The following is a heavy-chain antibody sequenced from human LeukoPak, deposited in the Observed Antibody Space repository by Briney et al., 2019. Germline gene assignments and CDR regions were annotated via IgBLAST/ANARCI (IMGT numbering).Heavy chain of an antibody. Sequence: SETLSLTCTVSGGSISSSSYYWGWIRQPPGKGLEWIGSIYYSGSTYYNPSLKSRVTISVDTSKDQFSLKLSSVTAADTAVYYCAREKFGESPTLTGLRFDPWGQGTLVTVSS. CDR3: AREKFGESPTLTGLRFDP. D-gene: IGHD3-10*01. V-gene: IGHV4-39*07. J-gene: IGHJ5*02. CDR2: IYYSGST. CDR1: GGSISSSSYY.